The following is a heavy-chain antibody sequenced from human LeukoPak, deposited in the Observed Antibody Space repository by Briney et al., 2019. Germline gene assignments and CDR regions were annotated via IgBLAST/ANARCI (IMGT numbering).Heavy chain of an antibody. V-gene: IGHV4-4*09. CDR2: IYTSGSI. CDR1: GGSISSYY. D-gene: IGHD2-21*02. Sequence: PSETLSLTCTVSGGSISSYYWNWIRQPPGKGLEWIGYIYTSGSINYSPSLKSRVTISVDTSKNQFSLKLSSVTAADTAVYYCARLTGCGGDCYAGHWFDPWGQGTLVTVSS. CDR3: ARLTGCGGDCYAGHWFDP. J-gene: IGHJ5*02.